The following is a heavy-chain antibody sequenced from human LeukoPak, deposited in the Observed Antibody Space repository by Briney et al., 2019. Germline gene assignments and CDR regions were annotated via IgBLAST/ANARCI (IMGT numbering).Heavy chain of an antibody. V-gene: IGHV1-18*01. Sequence: ASVKVSCKASGYTFTSYGISWVRQAPGQGLEWMGWISAYNGNTNYAQKLQGRVTMTTDTSTSTAYMELRSLRSDDTAVYYCARVSLANGYDSSGYRHYYYYMDVWGKGTTVTISS. J-gene: IGHJ6*03. D-gene: IGHD3-22*01. CDR2: ISAYNGNT. CDR1: GYTFTSYG. CDR3: ARVSLANGYDSSGYRHYYYYMDV.